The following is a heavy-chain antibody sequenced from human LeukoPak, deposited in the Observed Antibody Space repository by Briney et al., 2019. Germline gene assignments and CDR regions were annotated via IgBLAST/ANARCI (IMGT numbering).Heavy chain of an antibody. J-gene: IGHJ3*02. D-gene: IGHD2-15*01. CDR3: ARGVVAATPDVFDI. Sequence: PSETLSLTCAVYGGSFSGYYWSWIRQPPGKGLEWIGEISHSGSNNNPSLKSRVTITVDTSKKQFSLKLSSVTAADTAVYYCARGVVAATPDVFDIWGQGTKVIVSS. CDR1: GGSFSGYY. V-gene: IGHV4-34*01. CDR2: ISHSGS.